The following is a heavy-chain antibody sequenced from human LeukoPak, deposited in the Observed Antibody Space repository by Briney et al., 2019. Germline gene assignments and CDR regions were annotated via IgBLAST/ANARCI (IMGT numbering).Heavy chain of an antibody. J-gene: IGHJ6*02. Sequence: ASVRVSCKASGGTFNNYAITWVRQAPGQGLEWMGRIIPIFDIVNYTQKFQGRVTITADTITNTAHMELSSLRSEDTAVYFCARAPAGMDVWGQGTTVIVSS. V-gene: IGHV1-69*04. CDR1: GGTFNNYA. CDR2: IIPIFDIV. CDR3: ARAPAGMDV. D-gene: IGHD1-14*01.